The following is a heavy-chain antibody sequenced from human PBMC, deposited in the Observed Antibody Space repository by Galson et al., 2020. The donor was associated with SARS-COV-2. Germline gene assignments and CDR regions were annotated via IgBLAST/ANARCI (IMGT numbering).Heavy chain of an antibody. V-gene: IGHV3-13*01. CDR1: GFTFSSYD. CDR2: IGTAGDT. D-gene: IGHD1-26*01. J-gene: IGHJ4*02. Sequence: GGSLRLSCAASGFTFSSYDMHWVRQATGKGLEWVSAIGTAGDTNYPGSVKGRFTISRENAKNSLYLQMNSLRAGDTAVYYCARGDFRVGATFEYYFYYWGQGTLGTVSS. CDR3: ARGDFRVGATFEYYFYY.